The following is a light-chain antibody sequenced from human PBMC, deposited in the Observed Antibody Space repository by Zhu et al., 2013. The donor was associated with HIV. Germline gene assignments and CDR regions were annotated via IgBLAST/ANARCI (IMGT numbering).Light chain of an antibody. J-gene: IGKJ5*01. Sequence: NVLTQSPATLSLSPGERATLSCRASQSVSRYLAWYQQKPGQAPRLLIYDASNRATGIPARFSGSGSGTDFTLTISSLEPEDFAIYYCQQRYNWPPITFGQGTRLEIK. CDR2: DAS. CDR1: QSVSRY. V-gene: IGKV3-11*01. CDR3: QQRYNWPPIT.